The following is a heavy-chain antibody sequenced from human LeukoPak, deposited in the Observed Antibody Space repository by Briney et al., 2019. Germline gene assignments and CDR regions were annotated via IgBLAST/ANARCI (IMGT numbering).Heavy chain of an antibody. D-gene: IGHD3-10*01. CDR1: GGSISSYY. J-gene: IGHJ4*02. CDR2: IYYSGST. Sequence: PSETLSLTCTVSGGSISSYYWSWLRQPPGKGLEWIGYIYYSGSTNYNPSLKSRVTISVDTSKNQFSLKLSSATAADTAVYYCARTPVNPMVQDLFYFDYWGQGTLVTVSS. CDR3: ARTPVNPMVQDLFYFDY. V-gene: IGHV4-59*08.